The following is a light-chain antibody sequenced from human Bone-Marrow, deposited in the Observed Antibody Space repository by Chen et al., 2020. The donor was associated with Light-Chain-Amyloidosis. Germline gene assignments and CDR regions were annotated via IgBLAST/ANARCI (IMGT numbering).Light chain of an antibody. CDR3: SSYTSSSTLVV. CDR1: SSDVGGYNY. CDR2: EVS. Sequence: QSALTTPASVSGSPGQSITISCTGTSSDVGGYNYLSWYQQHPGKAPKLMIYEVSNRPSGVANRFAGSKSGNTASLTISGLQAEDEADYYCSSYTSSSTLVVFGGGTKLTVL. V-gene: IGLV2-14*01. J-gene: IGLJ2*01.